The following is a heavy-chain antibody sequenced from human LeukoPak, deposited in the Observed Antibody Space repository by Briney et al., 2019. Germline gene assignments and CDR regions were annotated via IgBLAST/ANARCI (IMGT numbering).Heavy chain of an antibody. CDR3: ARGGTPYYNWFDP. V-gene: IGHV5-51*01. CDR1: GYSFTSYW. Sequence: LGESLKISCKGSGYSFTSYWIGWVRQMPGKGLEWMGIIYPGDSDTRYSPSFQGQVTISADKSITTAYLQWSSLKASDTAMYYCARGGTPYYNWFDPWGQGTLVTVSS. D-gene: IGHD2-15*01. CDR2: IYPGDSDT. J-gene: IGHJ5*02.